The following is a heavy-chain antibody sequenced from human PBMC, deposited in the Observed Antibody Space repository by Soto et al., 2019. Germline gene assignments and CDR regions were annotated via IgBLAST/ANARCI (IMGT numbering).Heavy chain of an antibody. V-gene: IGHV4-30-2*01. CDR1: GGSISSGGKS. CDR3: ARGSNYYYGSSGYGFDY. CDR2: IYHSGST. D-gene: IGHD3-22*01. J-gene: IGHJ4*02. Sequence: SETLSLTCAVSGGSISSGGKSWSWIRQPPGKGLEWIGYIYHSGSTYYNPSLKSRVTISVDRSKNQFSLELSSVTAADTAVYYCARGSNYYYGSSGYGFDYWAQGTLVTVSS.